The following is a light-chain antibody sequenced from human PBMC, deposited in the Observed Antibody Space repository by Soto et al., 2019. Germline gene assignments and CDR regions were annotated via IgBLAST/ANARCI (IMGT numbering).Light chain of an antibody. CDR2: KAS. CDR1: QTISSW. CDR3: QQYSTYTPRT. Sequence: DIQMTQSPSTLSGSVGDRVTITCRASQTISSWLAWYQQKPGKAPKLLIYKASTLKSGVPSRFSGSGSGTEFTLTISSLQPDDFATYYCQQYSTYTPRTFGQGTK. V-gene: IGKV1-5*03. J-gene: IGKJ1*01.